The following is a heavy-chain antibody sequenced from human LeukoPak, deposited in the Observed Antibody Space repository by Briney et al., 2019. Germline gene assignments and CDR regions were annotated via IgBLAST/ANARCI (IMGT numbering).Heavy chain of an antibody. CDR2: VNLQGST. V-gene: IGHV4-4*02. CDR1: GGSISNTNW. J-gene: IGHJ4*02. CDR3: AREGGPYRPLDY. Sequence: PSGTLSLTCGVSGGSISNTNWWTWVRQPPGRGLEWFGEVNLQGSTNYNPSLKSRVAISVDKSENHISLKLTSVTAADTAVYYCAREGGPYRPLDYSGQGTLVTVAS.